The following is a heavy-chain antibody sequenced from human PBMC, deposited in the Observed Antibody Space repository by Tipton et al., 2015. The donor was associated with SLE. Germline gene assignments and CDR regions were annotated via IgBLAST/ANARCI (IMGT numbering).Heavy chain of an antibody. V-gene: IGHV3-21*01. D-gene: IGHD5-18*01. CDR2: ISSTGSYI. CDR1: PGTFISYS. Sequence: SLRLSCVASPGTFISYSMNWVRQAPGKGLEWVSSISSTGSYIHYADSVKGRFTISRDNAKNSLYLQMDSLSAEDTAVYYCARDFPARPGVDYSFGPYYFDYWSQGTLVTVSS. CDR3: ARDFPARPGVDYSFGPYYFDY. J-gene: IGHJ4*02.